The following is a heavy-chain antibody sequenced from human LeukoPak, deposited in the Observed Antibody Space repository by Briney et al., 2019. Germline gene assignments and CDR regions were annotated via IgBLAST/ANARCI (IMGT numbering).Heavy chain of an antibody. D-gene: IGHD3-22*01. Sequence: GGSLRLSCAGSGFTFRSYAMSWVRQAPGKGLEWVSAISGSGGSKYYADSVKGRFTISRGNSKNTLYLQMNSLRAEDTAVYYCAKSTMIVVVIPPFDYWGQGTLVTVSS. J-gene: IGHJ4*02. V-gene: IGHV3-23*01. CDR2: ISGSGGSK. CDR3: AKSTMIVVVIPPFDY. CDR1: GFTFRSYA.